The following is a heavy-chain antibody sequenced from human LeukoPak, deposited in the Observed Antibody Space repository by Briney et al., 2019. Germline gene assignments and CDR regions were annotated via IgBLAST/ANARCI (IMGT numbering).Heavy chain of an antibody. CDR3: ARAGWYCSSTSCSYVDY. D-gene: IGHD2-2*01. CDR2: INSDGSST. J-gene: IGHJ4*02. CDR1: GFTFSSYW. Sequence: GGSLRLSCAASGFTFSSYWMHWVRQARGKGLVWVSRINSDGSSTSYADSVKGRFTISRDNAKNTLYLQMNSLRAEDTAVYYCARAGWYCSSTSCSYVDYWGQGTLVTVSS. V-gene: IGHV3-74*01.